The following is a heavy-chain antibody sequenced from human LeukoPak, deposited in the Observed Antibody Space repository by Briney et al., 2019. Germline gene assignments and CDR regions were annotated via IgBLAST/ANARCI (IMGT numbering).Heavy chain of an antibody. CDR2: IYYSGST. J-gene: IGHJ3*02. Sequence: ASETLSLTCTVSGGSISSDDYCWSWIRQPPGKGLEWIGYIYYSGSTYYNPSLKSRVTISVDTSKNQFSLKLSSVTAADTAVYYCARVGRIVGAAQGAFDIWGQGTMVTVSS. CDR1: GGSISSDDYC. CDR3: ARVGRIVGAAQGAFDI. V-gene: IGHV4-30-4*08. D-gene: IGHD1-26*01.